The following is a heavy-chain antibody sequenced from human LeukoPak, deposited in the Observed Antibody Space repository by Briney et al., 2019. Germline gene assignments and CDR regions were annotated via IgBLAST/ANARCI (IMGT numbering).Heavy chain of an antibody. Sequence: GGSLRLSCAASGFTFSSYAMHWVRQAPGKGLEWVAVISYDGSNKYYADSVKGRFTISRDNSKNTLYLQMNSLRAEDTAVYYCARDGEEVRGVIIGYFDYWGQGTLVTVSS. CDR2: ISYDGSNK. V-gene: IGHV3-30-3*01. CDR1: GFTFSSYA. CDR3: ARDGEEVRGVIIGYFDY. J-gene: IGHJ4*02. D-gene: IGHD3-10*01.